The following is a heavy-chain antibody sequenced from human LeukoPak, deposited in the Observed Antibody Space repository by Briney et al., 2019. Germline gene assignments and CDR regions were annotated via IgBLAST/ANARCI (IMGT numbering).Heavy chain of an antibody. CDR2: ISSSSSYI. CDR3: AREWYCSSTSCRQFDY. V-gene: IGHV3-21*01. CDR1: GFTFSSYS. D-gene: IGHD2-2*01. Sequence: KQGGSLRLSCAASGFTFSSYSMNWVRQAPGKGLEWVSSISSSSSYIYYADSVKGRFTISRDNAKNSLYLQMNSLRAEDTAVYYCAREWYCSSTSCRQFDYWGQGTLVTVSS. J-gene: IGHJ4*02.